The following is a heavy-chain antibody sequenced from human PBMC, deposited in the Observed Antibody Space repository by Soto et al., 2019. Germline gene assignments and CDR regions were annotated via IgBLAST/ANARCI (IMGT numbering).Heavy chain of an antibody. CDR3: ARDSFELPLTQAKNYGMDG. CDR2: ISAYNGNT. J-gene: IGHJ6*02. CDR1: GYTFTSYG. D-gene: IGHD1-7*01. Sequence: GASVKLSCKASGYTFTSYGISWVRQAPGQGLEWMGWISAYNGNTNDAQKLQGRVTMTTDKSTSTAYMELRSLRSDDTAVYYCARDSFELPLTQAKNYGMDGWGQGITVTLSS. V-gene: IGHV1-18*04.